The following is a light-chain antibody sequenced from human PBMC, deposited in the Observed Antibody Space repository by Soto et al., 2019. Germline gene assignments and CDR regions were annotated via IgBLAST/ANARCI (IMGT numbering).Light chain of an antibody. Sequence: QSVLTQPPSVSAAPGQKVTISCSGSSSNIGNNYVAWYQHLPGTAPKLLIYDNSERPSGIPDRFSGSKSGTSATLGITGLQTGDEAFYYCGTWDNILSAVVFGGGTQLTVL. CDR2: DNS. CDR1: SSNIGNNY. CDR3: GTWDNILSAVV. V-gene: IGLV1-51*01. J-gene: IGLJ7*01.